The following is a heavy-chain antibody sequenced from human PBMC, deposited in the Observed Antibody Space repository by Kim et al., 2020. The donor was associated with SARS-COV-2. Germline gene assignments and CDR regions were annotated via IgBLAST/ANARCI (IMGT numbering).Heavy chain of an antibody. CDR1: GFAFTHYT. D-gene: IGHD1-1*01. Sequence: GGSLRLSCAASGFAFTHYTMNWVRQTPGKGLEWVSLLSEDGGFTYYRDSVKGRFTISRDNSDNSLYLQMNSLGPEVTALYYCAKGTRGYNYGGTFDYWGRGSLVSVSS. J-gene: IGHJ4*02. V-gene: IGHV3-43*02. CDR3: AKGTRGYNYGGTFDY. CDR2: LSEDGGFT.